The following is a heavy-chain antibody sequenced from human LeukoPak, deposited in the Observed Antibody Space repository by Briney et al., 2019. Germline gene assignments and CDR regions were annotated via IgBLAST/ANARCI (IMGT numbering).Heavy chain of an antibody. Sequence: GGSLRLSCAASGFTFSSYAMSWVRQAPGKGLEWVLAISGSGGSTYYADSVKGRFTISRDNSKNTLYLQMNSLRAEDTAVYYCAKVEVGATKRYYFDYWGQGTLVTVSS. J-gene: IGHJ4*02. CDR3: AKVEVGATKRYYFDY. D-gene: IGHD1-26*01. V-gene: IGHV3-23*01. CDR1: GFTFSSYA. CDR2: ISGSGGST.